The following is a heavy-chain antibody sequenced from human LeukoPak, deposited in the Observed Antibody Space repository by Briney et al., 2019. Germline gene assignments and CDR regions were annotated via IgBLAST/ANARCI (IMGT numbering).Heavy chain of an antibody. CDR2: IKQDGSEK. J-gene: IGHJ4*02. CDR1: GFTFSSYW. D-gene: IGHD2-2*01. CDR3: ARKGSSSRYSHNDY. Sequence: GGSLRLSCAASGFTFSSYWMSWVRQAPGKGLEWVANIKQDGSEKYYVDSVKGRFTISRDNAKNSLYLQMNSLRAEDTAVYYCARKGSSSRYSHNDYWGQGTLVTVSS. V-gene: IGHV3-7*01.